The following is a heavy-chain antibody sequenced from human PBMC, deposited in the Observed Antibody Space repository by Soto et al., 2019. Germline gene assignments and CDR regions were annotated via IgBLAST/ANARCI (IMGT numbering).Heavy chain of an antibody. D-gene: IGHD6-13*01. V-gene: IGHV3-74*01. CDR1: GFTFSSYW. CDR3: PRVLTGSWNWFDP. J-gene: IGHJ5*02. CDR2: INSDGSRT. Sequence: EVQLVESGGGLVQPGESLRLSCAASGFTFSSYWMHWVRQAPGKGLVWVSRINSDGSRTNYADSVKGRFTVSRDNAKNTQYLQMNSLRAEDTAVYYCPRVLTGSWNWFDPWGQGTLVTVSS.